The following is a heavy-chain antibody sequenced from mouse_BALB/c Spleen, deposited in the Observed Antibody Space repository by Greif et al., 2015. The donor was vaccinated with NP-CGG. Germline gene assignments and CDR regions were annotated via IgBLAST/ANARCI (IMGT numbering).Heavy chain of an antibody. D-gene: IGHD2-1*01. V-gene: IGHV1-7*01. J-gene: IGHJ4*01. CDR3: APKGNSYYYAMDY. CDR1: GYTFTSYW. CDR2: INPSTGYT. Sequence: VKLQESGAELAKPGASVKMSCKASGYTFTSYWMHWVKQRPGQGLEWIGYINPSTGYTEYNQKFKDKATLTADKSSSTAYMQLSSLTSEDSAVYYCAPKGNSYYYAMDYWGQGTSVTVSS.